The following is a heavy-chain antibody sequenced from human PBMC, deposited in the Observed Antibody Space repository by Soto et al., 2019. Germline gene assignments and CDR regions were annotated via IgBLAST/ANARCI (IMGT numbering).Heavy chain of an antibody. D-gene: IGHD3-3*01. J-gene: IGHJ6*02. CDR2: IIPIFGTA. CDR3: ARIGGIVGVVITGREYYYGMDV. CDR1: GGTFSSYA. V-gene: IGHV1-69*06. Sequence: QVQLVQSGAEVKKPGSSVKVSCKASGGTFSSYAISWVRQAPGQGLEWMGGIIPIFGTANYAQKFQGRVTNTADKSTSTAYIELGRSRSEDKAVYYCARIGGIVGVVITGREYYYGMDVWGQGTTVTVSS.